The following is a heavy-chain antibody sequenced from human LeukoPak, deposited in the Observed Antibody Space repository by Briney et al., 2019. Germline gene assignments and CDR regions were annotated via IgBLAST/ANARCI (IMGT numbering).Heavy chain of an antibody. Sequence: GGSLRLSWAASGFTFSSYAMSWVRHAPGKGLEWVSAISGSGGSTYYADSVKGRLTISRDNSKNTLYLQMNSLRAEDTAVYYCAKDIITMVRGVNDYWGQGTLVTVSS. D-gene: IGHD3-10*01. CDR2: ISGSGGST. V-gene: IGHV3-23*01. CDR1: GFTFSSYA. J-gene: IGHJ4*02. CDR3: AKDIITMVRGVNDY.